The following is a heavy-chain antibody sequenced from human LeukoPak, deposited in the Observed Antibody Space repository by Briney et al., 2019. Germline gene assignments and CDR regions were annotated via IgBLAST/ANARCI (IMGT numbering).Heavy chain of an antibody. Sequence: AGGSLTLSRAASGFTLSRYWMSCVRPAPGKGLEWLANIKQGGSEKYYDDSVKGRFTISRDNAKNSLYLQMNSLRAEDTAVYYCARDPNVTYYYDSSGYSDYWGQGTLVTVSS. V-gene: IGHV3-7*01. D-gene: IGHD3-22*01. J-gene: IGHJ4*02. CDR2: IKQGGSEK. CDR3: ARDPNVTYYYDSSGYSDY. CDR1: GFTLSRYW.